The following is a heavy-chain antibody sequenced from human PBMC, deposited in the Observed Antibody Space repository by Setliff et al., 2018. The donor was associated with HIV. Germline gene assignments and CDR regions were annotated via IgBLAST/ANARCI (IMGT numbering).Heavy chain of an antibody. V-gene: IGHV1-69-2*01. CDR1: GYSFTDYY. CDR2: VDPENGET. Sequence: ASVKVSCKVSGYSFTDYYMHWLQQAPGNGLEWMGLVDPENGETIYAEKFQGRVTITADTSTDTAYMELSSLRSEDTALYYCATGTIEGLTRYYYYYMDVWGKGTTVTVSS. CDR3: ATGTIEGLTRYYYYYMDV. D-gene: IGHD1-26*01. J-gene: IGHJ6*03.